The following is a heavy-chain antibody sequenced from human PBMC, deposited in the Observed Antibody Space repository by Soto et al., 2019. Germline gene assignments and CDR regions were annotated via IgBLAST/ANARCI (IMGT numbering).Heavy chain of an antibody. V-gene: IGHV3-15*07. D-gene: IGHD2-21*02. CDR2: ITSNTDGATT. Sequence: EVQLVESGGGLVKPGGSLTLSCVVSGFTFSNAWMNWVRQAPGGGLQWVGRITSNTDGATTSYATPVKGRFTISRDDSKNTLYLHMNSLNTEDTAVYYGATDHDDVLVTAPTNALEVWGQGTTVTVSS. J-gene: IGHJ3*01. CDR1: GFTFSNAW. CDR3: ATDHDDVLVTAPTNALEV.